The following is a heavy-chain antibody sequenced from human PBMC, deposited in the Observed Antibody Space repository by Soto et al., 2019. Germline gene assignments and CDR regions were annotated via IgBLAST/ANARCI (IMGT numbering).Heavy chain of an antibody. V-gene: IGHV3-48*01. J-gene: IGHJ4*02. Sequence: GGSLRLSCAASGFTFSSYSMNWVRQAPGKGLEWVSYISSSSSTIYYADSVKGRFTISRDNAKNSLYLQMNSLRAEDTAVYYCARRTYDFSSFLVFDYWGQGTLVTVSS. D-gene: IGHD3-3*01. CDR1: GFTFSSYS. CDR2: ISSSSSTI. CDR3: ARRTYDFSSFLVFDY.